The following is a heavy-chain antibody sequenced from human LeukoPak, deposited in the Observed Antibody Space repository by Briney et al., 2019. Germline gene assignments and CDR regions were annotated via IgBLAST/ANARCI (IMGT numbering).Heavy chain of an antibody. CDR3: ARRHVEYSSSSDPYYFDY. Sequence: PSETLSLTCTVSGGSISSYYWTWIRQPPGKGLEWIGSLYYSGSTNYNPTLKSRVTISVDTSKNQFSLKLSSVTAADTAVYYCARRHVEYSSSSDPYYFDYWGQGTLVTVSS. D-gene: IGHD6-6*01. CDR2: LYYSGST. V-gene: IGHV4-59*01. CDR1: GGSISSYY. J-gene: IGHJ4*02.